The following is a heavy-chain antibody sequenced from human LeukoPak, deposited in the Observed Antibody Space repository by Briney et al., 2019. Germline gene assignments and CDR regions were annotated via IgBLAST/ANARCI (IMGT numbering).Heavy chain of an antibody. V-gene: IGHV3-74*01. J-gene: IGHJ4*02. Sequence: GVSLRLSCAASGFTFSTYWMHWVRQAPGKGLVWVSHINGDRSSTSYAESVKGRFTISRDNAKNTVYLQKNRLRDEDTAVYYCARDTPQVGIDYWGQGTLVTVSS. D-gene: IGHD1-26*01. CDR1: GFTFSTYW. CDR3: ARDTPQVGIDY. CDR2: INGDRSST.